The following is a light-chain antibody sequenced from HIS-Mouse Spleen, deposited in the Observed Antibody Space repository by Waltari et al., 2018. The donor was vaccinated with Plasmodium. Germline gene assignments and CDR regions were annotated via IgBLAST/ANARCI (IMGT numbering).Light chain of an antibody. V-gene: IGKV3-15*01. J-gene: IGKJ3*01. CDR1: QSVSSN. CDR2: GAS. Sequence: EIVMTQSPATLSVSPRERATLSCRASQSVSSNLAWYQQKPGQAPRLLIYGASTRATGIPARFSGSGSGTEFTLTISSLQSEDFAVYYCQQYNNWSFTFGPGTKVESK. CDR3: QQYNNWSFT.